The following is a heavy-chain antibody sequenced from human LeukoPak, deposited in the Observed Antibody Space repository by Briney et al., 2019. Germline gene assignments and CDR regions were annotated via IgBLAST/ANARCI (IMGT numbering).Heavy chain of an antibody. CDR1: GFTFSSYW. Sequence: GGSLRLSCAASGFTFSSYWMSWVRQAPGKGLEWVANIKQDGSEKYYVDSVKGRFTISRDKAKNSLYLQMNSLRAEDTAVYYCARDIVVVVAATYYYYYGMDVWGQGTTVTVSS. D-gene: IGHD2-15*01. V-gene: IGHV3-7*01. CDR2: IKQDGSEK. CDR3: ARDIVVVVAATYYYYYGMDV. J-gene: IGHJ6*02.